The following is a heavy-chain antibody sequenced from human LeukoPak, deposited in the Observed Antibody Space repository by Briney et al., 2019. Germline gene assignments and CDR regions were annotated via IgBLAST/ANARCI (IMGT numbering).Heavy chain of an antibody. CDR3: TPHLWGGTYPYYLAY. D-gene: IGHD1-26*01. V-gene: IGHV3-23*01. Sequence: GGSLRLSCEASGFTFRSYAMSWVRQAPGKGLEWVSVITTGGDTYYADSVKGRFTISRDNSKNTLYLQLNSLRADDTAVYYCTPHLWGGTYPYYLAYWGRGTLVTVSS. CDR1: GFTFRSYA. J-gene: IGHJ4*02. CDR2: ITTGGDT.